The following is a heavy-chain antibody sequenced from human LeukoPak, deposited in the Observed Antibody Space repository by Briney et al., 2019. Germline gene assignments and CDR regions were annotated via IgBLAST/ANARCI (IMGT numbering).Heavy chain of an antibody. CDR3: ARTVTLGDYEGLDY. CDR1: GGTFSSYA. CDR2: IIPILGIA. V-gene: IGHV1-69*04. J-gene: IGHJ4*02. D-gene: IGHD4-17*01. Sequence: SVKVSCKASGGTFSSYAISWVRQAPGQGLEWMGRIIPILGIANYAQKFQGRVTITADKSTSTAYMELSSLRSEDTAVYYCARTVTLGDYEGLDYWGQGTLVTVSS.